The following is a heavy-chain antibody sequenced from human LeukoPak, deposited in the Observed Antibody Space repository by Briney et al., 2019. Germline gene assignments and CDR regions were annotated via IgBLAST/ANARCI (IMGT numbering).Heavy chain of an antibody. CDR2: IYDSGST. V-gene: IGHV4-39*01. CDR3: ARHRRLTAEYYFDY. CDR1: GGSIRSSYYY. J-gene: IGHJ4*02. Sequence: SETLSLTCTVSGGSIRSSYYYWGWIRQPPGKGLEWIGSIYDSGSTYYNPSLKSRVTISVDTSKNQFSLKLSSVTAADTAVYYCARHRRLTAEYYFDYWGQGTLVTVSS. D-gene: IGHD3-16*01.